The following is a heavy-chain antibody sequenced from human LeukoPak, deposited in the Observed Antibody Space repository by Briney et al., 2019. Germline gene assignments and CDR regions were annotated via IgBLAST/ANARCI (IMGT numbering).Heavy chain of an antibody. J-gene: IGHJ6*02. CDR2: IYYSGST. D-gene: IGHD3-10*01. V-gene: IGHV4-59*01. CDR1: GGSISSYY. CDR3: ARGRGQGLYYGMDV. Sequence: SETLSLTCTASGGSISSYYWSWIRQPPGKGLEWIGYIYYSGSTNYNPSLKSRVTISVDTSKNQFSLKLSSVTAADTAVYYCARGRGQGLYYGMDVWGQGTTVTVSS.